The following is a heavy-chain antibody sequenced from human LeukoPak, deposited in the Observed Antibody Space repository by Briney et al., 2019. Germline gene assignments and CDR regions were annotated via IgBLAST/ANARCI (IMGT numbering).Heavy chain of an antibody. CDR2: IIPIFGTA. D-gene: IGHD3-3*01. V-gene: IGHV1-69*05. Sequence: GASVKVSCKASGGTFSSYAISWVRQAPGQGLEWMGGIIPIFGTANYAQKFQGRVTITTDESTSTAYMELSSLRSEDTAVYYCARLSFLEDSNWFDPWGQGTLVTVPS. CDR1: GGTFSSYA. CDR3: ARLSFLEDSNWFDP. J-gene: IGHJ5*02.